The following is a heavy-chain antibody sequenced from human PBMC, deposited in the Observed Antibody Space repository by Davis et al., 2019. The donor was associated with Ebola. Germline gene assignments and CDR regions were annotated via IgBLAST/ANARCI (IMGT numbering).Heavy chain of an antibody. D-gene: IGHD3-22*01. CDR1: GFTFSSYA. Sequence: GESLKISCSASGFTFSSYAMHWVRQAPGKGLEYVSAISSNGGSTYYADSVKGRFTISRDNSKNTLYLQMSSLRAEDTAVYYCVKGGSNYYDSSGYYYLLYYYGMDVWGQGTTVTVSS. CDR2: ISSNGGST. J-gene: IGHJ6*02. CDR3: VKGGSNYYDSSGYYYLLYYYGMDV. V-gene: IGHV3-64D*08.